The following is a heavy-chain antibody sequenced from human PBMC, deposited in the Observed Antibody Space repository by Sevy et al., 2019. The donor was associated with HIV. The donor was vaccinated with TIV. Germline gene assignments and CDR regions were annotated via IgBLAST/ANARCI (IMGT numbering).Heavy chain of an antibody. CDR2: IRSKDYGGAT. CDR3: TRGYYYDSSGYSDY. J-gene: IGHJ4*02. CDR1: GFTFGDYA. D-gene: IGHD3-22*01. V-gene: IGHV3-49*03. Sequence: GGSLRLSCTGSGFTFGDYAMSWFRQAPGMGLEWVGFIRSKDYGGATEYAASVKGRFTTSRDDSKSIDDRQMNSLKTVDTAVYYCTRGYYYDSSGYSDYWGQGTLVTVSS.